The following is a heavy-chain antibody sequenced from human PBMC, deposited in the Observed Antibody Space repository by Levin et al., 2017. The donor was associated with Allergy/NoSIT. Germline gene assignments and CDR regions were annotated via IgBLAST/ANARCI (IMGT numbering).Heavy chain of an antibody. CDR2: IHYSGST. Sequence: SETLSLTCTVSGGSITGYYWSWIRQPPGKGLEWVGFIHYSGSTSYNPSLKSRVTISVDTSTNQFSLRLSSVTAADTAVYYCARHGAAAGSEYFDYWGQGTLVTVSS. CDR3: ARHGAAAGSEYFDY. CDR1: GGSITGYY. J-gene: IGHJ4*02. V-gene: IGHV4-59*08. D-gene: IGHD6-13*01.